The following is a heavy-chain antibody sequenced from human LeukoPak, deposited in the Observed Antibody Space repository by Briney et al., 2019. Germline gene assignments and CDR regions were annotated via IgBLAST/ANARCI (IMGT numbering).Heavy chain of an antibody. Sequence: ASVKVSCKASGYTFTGYYMHWVRQAPGQGLEWMGWINPNSGGTNYAQKFQGRVTMTRDTSISTAYMELGSLRSDDTAVYYCARSSGSYSWDYFDYWGQGTLVTVSS. CDR3: ARSSGSYSWDYFDY. CDR2: INPNSGGT. CDR1: GYTFTGYY. J-gene: IGHJ4*02. V-gene: IGHV1-2*02. D-gene: IGHD1-26*01.